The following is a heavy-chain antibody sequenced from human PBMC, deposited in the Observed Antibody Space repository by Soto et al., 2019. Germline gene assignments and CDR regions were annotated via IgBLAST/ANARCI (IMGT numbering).Heavy chain of an antibody. CDR2: INAGNGNT. D-gene: IGHD2-21*02. Sequence: QVQLVQSGAEEKKPGASVKVSCKACGYTFTSYAMHWVRQAPGQRLEWMGWINAGNGNTKYSQKFQVRVTITRDTSASTAYMELRSLRSEDTAVYYCARSIVVVTALDYWGQGTLVTVSS. CDR3: ARSIVVVTALDY. V-gene: IGHV1-3*05. CDR1: GYTFTSYA. J-gene: IGHJ4*02.